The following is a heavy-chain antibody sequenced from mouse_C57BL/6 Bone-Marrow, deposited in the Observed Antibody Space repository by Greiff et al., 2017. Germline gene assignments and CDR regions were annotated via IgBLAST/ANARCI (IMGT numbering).Heavy chain of an antibody. CDR2: IYPGSGST. V-gene: IGHV1-55*01. Sequence: QVQLQQPGAELVKPGASVKLSCKASGYTFTSYWITWVKQRPGQGLEWIGDIYPGSGSTNYNEKFKSKATLTVDTSSSTAYMQLSSLTSEDSAVYYCAGGYYRNAMDYWGQGTSVTVSS. J-gene: IGHJ4*01. CDR1: GYTFTSYW. D-gene: IGHD2-3*01. CDR3: AGGYYRNAMDY.